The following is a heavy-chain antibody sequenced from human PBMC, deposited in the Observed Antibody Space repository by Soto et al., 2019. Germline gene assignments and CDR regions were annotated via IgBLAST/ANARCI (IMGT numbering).Heavy chain of an antibody. V-gene: IGHV4-59*01. J-gene: IGHJ6*03. Sequence: SETLSLTCTVSGGSISSYYWSWIRQPPGKGLEWIGCIYYSGSTNYNPSLKSRVIISVDTSKNQFSLKLSSVTAADTAVYYCARGITGVAPYMDVWGKGTTVTVSS. CDR1: GGSISSYY. D-gene: IGHD3-3*01. CDR2: IYYSGST. CDR3: ARGITGVAPYMDV.